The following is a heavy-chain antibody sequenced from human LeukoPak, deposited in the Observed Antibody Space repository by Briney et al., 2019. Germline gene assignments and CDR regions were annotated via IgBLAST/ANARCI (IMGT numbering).Heavy chain of an antibody. V-gene: IGHV1-46*01. J-gene: IGHJ6*03. Sequence: TSYAQKFQGRVTMTSDTSTSTVYMELSSLRSEDTAVYYCARAGGLTVPLSYYYYYYIDVWGKGTTVTVSS. CDR3: ARAGGLTVPLSYYYYYYIDV. D-gene: IGHD3-16*01. CDR2: T.